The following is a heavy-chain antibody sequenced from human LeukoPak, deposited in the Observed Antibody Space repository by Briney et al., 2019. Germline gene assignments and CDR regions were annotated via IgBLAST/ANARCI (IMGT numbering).Heavy chain of an antibody. D-gene: IGHD2-15*01. V-gene: IGHV4-59*01. Sequence: PSETLSLTCTVSGGSISSYYWSWIRQPPGKGLEWIRYIYYSGSTKYNPSLKSRVTISVDTSKNQFSLKLSSVTAADTAVYYCARESRRNTSGGTFDYWGQGTLVTVSS. CDR2: IYYSGST. CDR1: GGSISSYY. J-gene: IGHJ4*02. CDR3: ARESRRNTSGGTFDY.